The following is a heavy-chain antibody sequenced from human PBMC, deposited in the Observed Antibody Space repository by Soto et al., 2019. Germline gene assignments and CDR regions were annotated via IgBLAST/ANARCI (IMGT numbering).Heavy chain of an antibody. D-gene: IGHD2-15*01. Sequence: QVQLVQSGAEVKKPGSSVKVSCKASGGTFSSYAISWVRQAPGQGLEWMGGIIPIFGTANYAQKFQGRVTITADESTSTADLARRSLRWEDTAVYYCARDLGGGRGYCSGGSCYAFDYWGQGPLVTVSS. V-gene: IGHV1-69*01. CDR3: ARDLGGGRGYCSGGSCYAFDY. CDR2: IIPIFGTA. CDR1: GGTFSSYA. J-gene: IGHJ4*02.